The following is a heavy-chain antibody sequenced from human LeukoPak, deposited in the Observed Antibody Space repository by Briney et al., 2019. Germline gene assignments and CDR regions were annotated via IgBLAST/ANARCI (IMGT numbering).Heavy chain of an antibody. J-gene: IGHJ4*02. CDR3: AKDRGYSGYDWEGVFVY. Sequence: GGSLRLXCAASGFTFSSYGMHWVRQAPGKGLEWVAFIRYDGSNKYYADSVKGRFTISRDNSKNTLYLQMNSLRAEDTAVYYCAKDRGYSGYDWEGVFVYWGPGTLVTVSS. V-gene: IGHV3-30*02. CDR1: GFTFSSYG. CDR2: IRYDGSNK. D-gene: IGHD5-12*01.